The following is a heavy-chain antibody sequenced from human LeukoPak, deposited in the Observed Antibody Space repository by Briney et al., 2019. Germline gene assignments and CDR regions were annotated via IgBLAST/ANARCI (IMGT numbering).Heavy chain of an antibody. CDR1: GHTFTTYY. D-gene: IGHD3-22*01. J-gene: IGHJ4*02. CDR2: ISAYNGNT. CDR3: ARGQDYYDSSGYLDY. Sequence: GASVKVSCKASGHTFTTYYVHLVRQAPGQGLEWMGWISAYNGNTNYAQKLQGRVTMTTDTSTSTAYMELRSLRSDDTAVYYCARGQDYYDSSGYLDYWGQGTLVTVSS. V-gene: IGHV1-18*04.